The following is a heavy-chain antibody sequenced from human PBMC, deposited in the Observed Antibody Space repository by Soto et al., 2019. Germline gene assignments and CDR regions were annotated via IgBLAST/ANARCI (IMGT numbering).Heavy chain of an antibody. CDR3: ARYRREAVAGYTLDN. J-gene: IGHJ4*02. D-gene: IGHD6-13*01. CDR2: IYHSGST. V-gene: IGHV4-38-2*01. CDR1: GYSISSGYY. Sequence: SETLSLTCAVSGYSISSGYYWGWIRQPPGKGLEWIGSIYHSGSTYYNPSLKSRVTISEDTSKSQFSLKVNSMTAADTAVYYCARYRREAVAGYTLDNWGQGIVVTVPS.